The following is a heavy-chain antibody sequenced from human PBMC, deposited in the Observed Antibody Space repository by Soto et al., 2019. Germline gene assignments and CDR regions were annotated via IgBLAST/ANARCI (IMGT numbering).Heavy chain of an antibody. CDR2: ISYDGSNK. D-gene: IGHD5-12*01. J-gene: IGHJ6*02. CDR3: AREWRDYYYYGMDV. CDR1: GFTFSSYA. V-gene: IGHV3-30-3*01. Sequence: GGSLRLSCAASGFTFSSYAMHWVRQAPGKGLEWVAVISYDGSNKYYADSVKGRFTISRDNSKNTLYLQMNSLRAEDTAVYYCAREWRDYYYYGMDVWGQGTTVTVSS.